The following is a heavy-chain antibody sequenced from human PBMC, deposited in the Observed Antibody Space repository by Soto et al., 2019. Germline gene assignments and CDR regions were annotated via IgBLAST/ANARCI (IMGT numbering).Heavy chain of an antibody. CDR2: IIPIFGTA. D-gene: IGHD2-15*01. CDR3: ASFQAGCSGGSCYNRTRFHAFHI. Sequence: ASVKVSCKASGGTFSSYAISWVRQAPGQGLEWMGGIIPIFGTANYAQKFQGRVTITVDESTSTAYMELSSLRSEDTAVYYGASFQAGCSGGSCYNRTRFHAFHIWGQGTMVTV. J-gene: IGHJ3*02. V-gene: IGHV1-69*13. CDR1: GGTFSSYA.